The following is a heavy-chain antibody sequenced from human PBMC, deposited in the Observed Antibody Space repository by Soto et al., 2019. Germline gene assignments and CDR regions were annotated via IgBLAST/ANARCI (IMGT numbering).Heavy chain of an antibody. Sequence: GGSLRLSCAASGFTFSSYSMNWVRQAPGKGLEWVSSISSSSSYIYYADSMKGRFTISRDNAKNSLYLQMNSLRAEDTAVYYCARDLEYGDYAEDVWGKGTTVTVSS. CDR3: ARDLEYGDYAEDV. CDR2: ISSSSSYI. V-gene: IGHV3-21*01. D-gene: IGHD4-17*01. J-gene: IGHJ6*04. CDR1: GFTFSSYS.